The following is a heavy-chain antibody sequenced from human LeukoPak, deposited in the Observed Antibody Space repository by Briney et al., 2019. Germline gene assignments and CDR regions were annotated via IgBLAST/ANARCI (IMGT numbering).Heavy chain of an antibody. D-gene: IGHD1-26*01. V-gene: IGHV1-2*02. CDR3: ARGPIGGLRKGFDI. Sequence: ASVKVSCKASGNTFAGYYVHWVRQAPGQGLEWMGWINTHNGATNYAQHFQGRVTMTTDTAVTTAYMDLDGLISDDAAVYFCARGPIGGLRKGFDIWGQGTLDTVSS. CDR2: INTHNGAT. CDR1: GNTFAGYY. J-gene: IGHJ4*02.